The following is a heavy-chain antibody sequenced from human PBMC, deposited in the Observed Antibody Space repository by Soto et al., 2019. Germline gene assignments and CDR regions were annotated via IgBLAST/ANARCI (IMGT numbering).Heavy chain of an antibody. CDR1: GGTFSSYT. Sequence: QVQLVQSGAEVKKPGSSVKVSCKASGGTFSSYTISWVRQAPGQGLEWMGRIIPILGIANYAQKFQGRVTITADKSTSTAYMELSSLRSEDTAVYYCACGSMVRGVIFDYWGQGTLVTVSS. D-gene: IGHD3-10*01. V-gene: IGHV1-69*02. CDR3: ACGSMVRGVIFDY. J-gene: IGHJ4*02. CDR2: IIPILGIA.